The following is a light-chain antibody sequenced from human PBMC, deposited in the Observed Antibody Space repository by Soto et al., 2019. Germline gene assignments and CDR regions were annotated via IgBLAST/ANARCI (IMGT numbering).Light chain of an antibody. CDR1: SSNIGAGYD. V-gene: IGLV1-40*01. Sequence: QAVVTQPPSVSGAPGQRVIISCTGSSSNIGAGYDVHWYQQLPGTAPKLLIYRDTNRPSGVPDRFSGSRSGTSASLAITGLQAEDEADYYCQSYDSSLTVFGTGTKVTVL. CDR3: QSYDSSLTV. J-gene: IGLJ1*01. CDR2: RDT.